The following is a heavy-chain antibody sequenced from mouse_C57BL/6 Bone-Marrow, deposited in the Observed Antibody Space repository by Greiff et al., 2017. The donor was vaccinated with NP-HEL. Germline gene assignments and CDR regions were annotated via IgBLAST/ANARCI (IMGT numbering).Heavy chain of an antibody. CDR1: GYTFTSYW. J-gene: IGHJ1*03. CDR2: IYPSDSET. V-gene: IGHV1-61*01. D-gene: IGHD1-1*02. CDR3: ARDGYYVRYFDV. Sequence: QVQLQQPGAELVRPGSSVKLSCKASGYTFTSYWMDWVKQRPGQGLEWIGNIYPSDSETHYNQKFKGKATLTADKSSSTAYMELRSLTSEDSAVYFFARDGYYVRYFDVWGTGTTLTVSS.